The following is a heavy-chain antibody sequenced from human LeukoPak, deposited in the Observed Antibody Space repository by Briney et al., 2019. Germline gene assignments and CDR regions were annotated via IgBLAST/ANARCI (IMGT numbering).Heavy chain of an antibody. V-gene: IGHV4-59*01. CDR3: ARDGTNTDEYSGYDLTPGFDY. D-gene: IGHD5-12*01. J-gene: IGHJ4*02. Sequence: SETLSLTCTVSGGSISSYYWSWIRQPPGKGLEWIGYIYYSGSTNYNPSLKSRVTISVDTSKNQFSLKLSSVTAADTAVYYCARDGTNTDEYSGYDLTPGFDYWGQGTLVTDSS. CDR2: IYYSGST. CDR1: GGSISSYY.